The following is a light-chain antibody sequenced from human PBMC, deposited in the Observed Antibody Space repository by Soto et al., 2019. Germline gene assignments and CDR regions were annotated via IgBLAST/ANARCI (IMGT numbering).Light chain of an antibody. V-gene: IGKV3-20*01. CDR3: QHYGTSPFT. J-gene: IGKJ5*01. CDR2: GPS. Sequence: EVVLTQSPGTLSWSAGERATLSCRASQSISSSYLAWYQQKPGQAPRPLIYGPSNRATGIPDRFSGSLSGTDFNLTISSLEPEDFAVYFCQHYGTSPFTFGQGTRLEIK. CDR1: QSISSSY.